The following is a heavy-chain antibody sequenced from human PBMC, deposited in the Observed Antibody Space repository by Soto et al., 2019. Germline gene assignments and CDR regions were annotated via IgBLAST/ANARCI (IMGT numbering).Heavy chain of an antibody. V-gene: IGHV3-23*01. CDR1: RFTFVNYA. CDR3: AIPYYYGFGPATDY. D-gene: IGHD3-10*01. Sequence: EVHLLESGGGLVQPGGSLRLSCAASRFTFVNYAMAWFRQAPGKGLEWVSAISANGIDTFYGDSVRGRFTVSRDNSRNTLYLQMDRLRAEDTAVYYCAIPYYYGFGPATDYWGQGTLVTGSS. J-gene: IGHJ4*02. CDR2: ISANGIDT.